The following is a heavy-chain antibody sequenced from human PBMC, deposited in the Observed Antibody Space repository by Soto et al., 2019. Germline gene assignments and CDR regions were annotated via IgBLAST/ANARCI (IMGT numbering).Heavy chain of an antibody. J-gene: IGHJ4*02. CDR1: GGTFSSYT. D-gene: IGHD2-15*01. Sequence: QVQLVQSGAEVKKPGSSVKVSCKASGGTFSSYTISWVRQAPGQGLEWMGRIIPILGIANYAQKFQGRVTITADKSTSTADMELSSLRSEDTAVYYRARDAECSGGSCFYFDYWGQGTLVTVSS. V-gene: IGHV1-69*08. CDR2: IIPILGIA. CDR3: ARDAECSGGSCFYFDY.